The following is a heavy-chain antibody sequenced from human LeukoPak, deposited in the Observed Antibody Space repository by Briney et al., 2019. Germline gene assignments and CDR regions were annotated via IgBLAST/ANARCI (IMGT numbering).Heavy chain of an antibody. Sequence: GGSLRLSCAASGFTFSSYSMNWVRQAPGKGLEWVSSISSSSSYVYYADSVKGRFTISRDNAKNSLYLQMNSLRAEDTAVYYCARGPRRAFDIWGQGTMVTVSS. CDR3: ARGPRRAFDI. V-gene: IGHV3-21*01. CDR2: ISSSSSYV. J-gene: IGHJ3*02. CDR1: GFTFSSYS.